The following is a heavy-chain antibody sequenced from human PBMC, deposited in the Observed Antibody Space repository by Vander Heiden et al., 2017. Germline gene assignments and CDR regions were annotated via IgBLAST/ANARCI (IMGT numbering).Heavy chain of an antibody. V-gene: IGHV3-7*01. D-gene: IGHD1-1*01. Sequence: EVHLVEPGGGLVKPGGSLSLSCAAPRFTFSKFWLSWVSQARGTGLEWVANIQQNGPEKYYVDSVRGRFTISRDNAKNSLYLQMNSLRAEDSAVYYCARNWNDDYYGMDVWGQGTTVTVSS. CDR1: RFTFSKFW. J-gene: IGHJ6*02. CDR2: IQQNGPEK. CDR3: ARNWNDDYYGMDV.